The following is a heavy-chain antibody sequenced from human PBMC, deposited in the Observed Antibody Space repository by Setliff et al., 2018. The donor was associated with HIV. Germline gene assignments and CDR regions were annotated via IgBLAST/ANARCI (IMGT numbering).Heavy chain of an antibody. Sequence: ASVKVSCKASGYTFTSYAMHWVRQAPGQGLEWMGRIIPMFGTANYARKFQGRVTITADESTSTAYMELSSLRSDDTAVYYCAREAPSEPTRYYNFWSGYPDWFDPWGPGTLVTVSS. CDR3: AREAPSEPTRYYNFWSGYPDWFDP. D-gene: IGHD3-3*01. CDR1: GYTFTSYA. CDR2: IIPMFGTA. J-gene: IGHJ5*02. V-gene: IGHV1-69*13.